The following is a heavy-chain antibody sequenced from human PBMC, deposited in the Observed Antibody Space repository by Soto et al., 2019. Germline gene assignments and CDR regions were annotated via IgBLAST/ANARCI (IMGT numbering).Heavy chain of an antibody. CDR3: AEDVGIAVAGSGYFDY. CDR1: GFRFSDYD. D-gene: IGHD6-19*01. V-gene: IGHV3-23*01. CDR2: ISGSGGST. Sequence: GGSLRLSCAASGFRFSDYDMSWVRQAPGKGLEWVSAISGSGGSTYYADSVKGRFTISRDNSKNTLYLQMNSLRAEDTAVYYCAEDVGIAVAGSGYFDYWGQGTRVTVSS. J-gene: IGHJ4*02.